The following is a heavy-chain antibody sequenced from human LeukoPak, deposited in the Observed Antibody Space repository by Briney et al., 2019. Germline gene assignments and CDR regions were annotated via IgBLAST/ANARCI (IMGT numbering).Heavy chain of an antibody. J-gene: IGHJ3*02. CDR1: GGSISSYY. CDR2: IYASGST. D-gene: IGHD4-17*01. V-gene: IGHV4-4*07. CDR3: ARAPGRGDYFAFDI. Sequence: SETLSLTCTVSGGSISSYYWSWIRQPAGKGLEWIGRIYASGSTNYNPSLKSRVTMSVDTSKNQFSLKLSSVTAADTAVYYCARAPGRGDYFAFDIWGQGTMVTVSS.